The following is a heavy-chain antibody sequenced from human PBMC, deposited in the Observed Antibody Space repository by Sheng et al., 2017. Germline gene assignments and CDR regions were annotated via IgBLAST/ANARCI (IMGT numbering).Heavy chain of an antibody. Sequence: EVQLVESGGGLVQPGGSLRLSCAASGFTFSSYEMNWVRQAPVKGLEWISYISTSGNTIYYADSVKGRFTISRDNAKNSLYLQMNSLRVEDTAVYYCAREAKGFGNHYLDYWGQGALVTVSS. CDR2: ISTSGNTI. D-gene: IGHD3-10*01. J-gene: IGHJ4*02. V-gene: IGHV3-48*03. CDR1: GFTFSSYE. CDR3: AREAKGFGNHYLDY.